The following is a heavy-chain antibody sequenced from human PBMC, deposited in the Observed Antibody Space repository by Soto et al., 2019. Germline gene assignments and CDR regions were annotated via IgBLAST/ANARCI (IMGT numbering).Heavy chain of an antibody. CDR2: ISGGGDTT. V-gene: IGHV3-23*01. Sequence: EVQLLESGGGLVQPGGSLRLSCAASGFTFNNYAMTWVRQAPGKGLEWVSAISGGGDTTSYADSVKGRFTVSRDGTKKTLYLQMSSLRAEDTALYYCAKGRGGSGSLTPSVDFWEQGTLVTVSS. J-gene: IGHJ4*02. CDR1: GFTFNNYA. CDR3: AKGRGGSGSLTPSVDF. D-gene: IGHD3-10*01.